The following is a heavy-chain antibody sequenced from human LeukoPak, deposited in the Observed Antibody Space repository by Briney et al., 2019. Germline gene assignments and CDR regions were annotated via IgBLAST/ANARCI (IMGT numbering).Heavy chain of an antibody. J-gene: IGHJ3*02. CDR2: IYYSGST. V-gene: IGHV4-39*07. CDR3: VRGRYCSSTSCYLNAFDI. Sequence: PSETLSLTCTVSGGSISSYYWGWIRQPPGKGLEWIGSIYYSGSTYYNPPLKSRVTISVDTSKNQFSLKLSSVTAADTAVYYCVRGRYCSSTSCYLNAFDIWGQGTMVTVSS. D-gene: IGHD2-2*01. CDR1: GGSISSYY.